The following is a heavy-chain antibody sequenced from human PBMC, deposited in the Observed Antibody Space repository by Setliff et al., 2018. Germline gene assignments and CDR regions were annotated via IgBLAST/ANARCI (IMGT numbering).Heavy chain of an antibody. D-gene: IGHD3-16*02. CDR1: GYSFSTYA. J-gene: IGHJ6*03. Sequence: ASVRVSCKASGYSFSTYAMSWIRRAPGQGLEWMGWINTNTGNPSYAQGFTGRFVFSLDTSVSTAYLQISSLKPEDTAMYYCARASRFATIVWKGDYYMDVWGKGTTVTVSS. CDR2: INTNTGNP. CDR3: ARASRFATIVWKGDYYMDV. V-gene: IGHV7-4-1*02.